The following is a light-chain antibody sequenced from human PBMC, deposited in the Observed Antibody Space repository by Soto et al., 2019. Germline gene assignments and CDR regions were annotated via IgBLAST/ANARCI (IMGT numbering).Light chain of an antibody. CDR2: EVS. CDR1: SSDVGGYNY. CDR3: SSYTSSSTLVV. J-gene: IGLJ2*01. V-gene: IGLV2-14*01. Sequence: QSALTRPASVSGSPGQSITISCTGTSSDVGGYNYVSWYQQHPDKAPKLMIFEVSNRPSGVSNRFSGSKSGNTASLTISGLQAEDEADYYCSSYTSSSTLVVFGGGTKLTVL.